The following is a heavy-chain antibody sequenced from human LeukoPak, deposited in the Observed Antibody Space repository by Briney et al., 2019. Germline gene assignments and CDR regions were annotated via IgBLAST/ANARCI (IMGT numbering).Heavy chain of an antibody. Sequence: PGGSLRLSCAASGFTFSSYERNWVRQAPGKGLEGVSYISSSGSTIYYADSVKGRFTISRDNAKKSLYLQMNNLRAEDTAVYYCAELGITMIGGVWGKGTTVTISS. CDR3: AELGITMIGGV. CDR2: ISSSGSTI. V-gene: IGHV3-48*03. D-gene: IGHD3-10*02. J-gene: IGHJ6*04. CDR1: GFTFSSYE.